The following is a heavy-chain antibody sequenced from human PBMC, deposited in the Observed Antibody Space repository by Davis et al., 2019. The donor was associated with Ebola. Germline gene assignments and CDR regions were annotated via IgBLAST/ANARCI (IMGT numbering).Heavy chain of an antibody. CDR2: ISSSSSYI. CDR3: ASGGVGYSSSWYWGYFDL. J-gene: IGHJ2*01. V-gene: IGHV3-21*01. D-gene: IGHD6-13*01. CDR1: GFTFSSYS. Sequence: GESLKISCAASGFTFSSYSMNWVRQAPGKGLEWVSSISSSSSYIYYADSVKGRFTISRDNAKNSLYLQMNSLRAEDTAVYYCASGGVGYSSSWYWGYFDLWGRGTLVTVSS.